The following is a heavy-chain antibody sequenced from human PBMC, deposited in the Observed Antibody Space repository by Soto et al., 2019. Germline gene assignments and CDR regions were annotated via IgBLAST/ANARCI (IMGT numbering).Heavy chain of an antibody. CDR1: GGSISSGGYS. D-gene: IGHD2-15*01. Sequence: QLQLQESGSGLVKPSQTLSLTCAVSGGSISSGGYSWSWIRQPPGKGLEWIGYIYHIGSTCYNRCLESSVHISVDSSKNQLSLKLGSVTAADTAVYYCVRGQVEAAQHCGQRALVTVSS. J-gene: IGHJ4*02. V-gene: IGHV4-30-2*01. CDR2: IYHIGST. CDR3: VRGQVEAAQH.